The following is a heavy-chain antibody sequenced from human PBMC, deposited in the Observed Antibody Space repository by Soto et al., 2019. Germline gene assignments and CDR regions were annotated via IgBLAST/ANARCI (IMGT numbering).Heavy chain of an antibody. Sequence: EVQLLESGGGLVQPGGSLRLSCAASGFTFSHYAMSWVRQAPGKGLQWVSTIFGSGAPTHYADSVKGRFGISRDNSNNKLCLEMNSLKDEDTAVYYCTREASSWGFAFDLWGQGTRVAVSS. CDR3: TREASSWGFAFDL. CDR2: IFGSGAPT. V-gene: IGHV3-23*01. D-gene: IGHD3-16*01. J-gene: IGHJ3*01. CDR1: GFTFSHYA.